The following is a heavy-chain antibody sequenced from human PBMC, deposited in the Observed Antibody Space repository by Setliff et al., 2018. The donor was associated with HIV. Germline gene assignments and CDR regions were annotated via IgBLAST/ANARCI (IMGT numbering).Heavy chain of an antibody. CDR3: VRGVTRDISGYYRDEYFQH. CDR1: GYTFSNYN. CDR2: ISPYNGDT. V-gene: IGHV1-18*01. Sequence: ASVKVSCKASGYTFSNYNITWVRQAPGQGLAWMGWISPYNGDTRFAQSLQGRVTLTTDTSTNTAYMEMRTLRSDDTAVYYCVRGVTRDISGYYRDEYFQHWGQGTPVTVSS. J-gene: IGHJ1*01. D-gene: IGHD3-22*01.